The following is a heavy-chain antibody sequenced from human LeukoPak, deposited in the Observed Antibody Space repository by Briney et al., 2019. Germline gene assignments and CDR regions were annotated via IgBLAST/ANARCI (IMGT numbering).Heavy chain of an antibody. CDR1: GGSISGYY. J-gene: IGHJ4*02. CDR2: IYSSAYT. CDR3: ARGERLGLDS. D-gene: IGHD6-19*01. V-gene: IGHV4-59*01. Sequence: WETLSLTCTVSGGSISGYYWSWIRQPPGKGLEWVGYIYSSAYTNYNPSLKSRVTISVDTSKNQFSLRLISVTAADTAVYYCARGERLGLDSWGQGTLVAVSS.